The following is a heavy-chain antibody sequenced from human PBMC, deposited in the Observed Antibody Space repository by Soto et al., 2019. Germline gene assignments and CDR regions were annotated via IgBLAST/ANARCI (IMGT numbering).Heavy chain of an antibody. D-gene: IGHD2-2*02. CDR1: GGSFSGYY. CDR2: INHSGST. V-gene: IGHV4-34*01. J-gene: IGHJ6*02. Sequence: PSETLSLTCAVYGGSFSGYYWSWIRQPPGKGLEWIGEINHSGSTNYNPSPKSRVTISVDTSKNQFSLKLSSVTAADTAVYYCARGPTLYCSSTSCYSPYYYYGMDVWGQGTTVTVSS. CDR3: ARGPTLYCSSTSCYSPYYYYGMDV.